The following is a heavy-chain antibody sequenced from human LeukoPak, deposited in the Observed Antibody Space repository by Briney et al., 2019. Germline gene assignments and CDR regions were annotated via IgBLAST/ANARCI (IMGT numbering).Heavy chain of an antibody. Sequence: PSETLSLTCTVSGGSISSGDYYWSWIRQPPGKGLEWIGYIYYSGSTYYNPSLKSRVTISVDTSKSQFSLKLSSVTAADTAVYYCARGSLGSGSWVEPFDYWGQGTLVTVSS. D-gene: IGHD3-10*01. J-gene: IGHJ4*02. CDR2: IYYSGST. V-gene: IGHV4-30-4*01. CDR1: GGSISSGDYY. CDR3: ARGSLGSGSWVEPFDY.